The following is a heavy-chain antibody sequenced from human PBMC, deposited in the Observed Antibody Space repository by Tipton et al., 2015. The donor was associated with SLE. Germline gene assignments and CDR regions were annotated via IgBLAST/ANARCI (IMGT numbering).Heavy chain of an antibody. Sequence: GSLRLSCAASGFTFSSYSMNWVRQAPGKGLEWVSSISSSSSYIYYADSVKGRFTISRDNAKNSLYLQMNSLRSEDTAVYYCASPGGGRGAFDIWGQGTMVTVSS. J-gene: IGHJ3*02. V-gene: IGHV3-21*04. D-gene: IGHD3-16*01. CDR3: ASPGGGRGAFDI. CDR1: GFTFSSYS. CDR2: ISSSSSYI.